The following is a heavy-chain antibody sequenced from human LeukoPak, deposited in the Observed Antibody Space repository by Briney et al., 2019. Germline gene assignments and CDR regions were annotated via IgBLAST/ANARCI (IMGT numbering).Heavy chain of an antibody. J-gene: IGHJ4*02. V-gene: IGHV3-15*01. CDR3: TASRGVENFIF. Sequence: PGGSLRLSCAASGFGFNNAWMSWVRQAPGKGLEWVGRIKSKGDGGTTDYAAPVKGRFTIARGDSSNTLYLQMNSLKTEDTAVYYCTASRGVENFIFWGQGTLVTVSS. CDR1: GFGFNNAW. CDR2: IKSKGDGGTT. D-gene: IGHD3-10*01.